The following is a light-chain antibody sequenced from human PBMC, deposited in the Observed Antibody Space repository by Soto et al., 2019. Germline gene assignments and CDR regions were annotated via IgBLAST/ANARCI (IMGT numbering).Light chain of an antibody. CDR1: QSLSSSY. Sequence: EIVLTRSPGTLSLSPGERATLSCRASQSLSSSYLAWYQQRPGQAPRLLIYGAFSRATGVPDRFSGSGSGTDFTLTISRLEPEDFAVYYCQEYGSSRTFGQGTKVEIK. J-gene: IGKJ1*01. V-gene: IGKV3-20*01. CDR3: QEYGSSRT. CDR2: GAF.